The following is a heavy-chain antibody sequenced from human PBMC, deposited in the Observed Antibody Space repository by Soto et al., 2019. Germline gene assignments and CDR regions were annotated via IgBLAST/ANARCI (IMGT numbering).Heavy chain of an antibody. CDR1: GFTFSSYA. CDR2: ISGSGGST. CDR3: AKDRIVATRSFDY. Sequence: GGSLRLSCAASGFTFSSYAMSWVRQAPGEGLEWVSAISGSGGSTYYADSVKGRFTISRDNSKNTLYLQMNSLRAEDTAVYYCAKDRIVATRSFDYWGQGTLVTVYS. V-gene: IGHV3-23*01. D-gene: IGHD5-12*01. J-gene: IGHJ4*02.